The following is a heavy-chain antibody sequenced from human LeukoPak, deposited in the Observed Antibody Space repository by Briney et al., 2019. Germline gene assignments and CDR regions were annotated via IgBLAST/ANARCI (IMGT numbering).Heavy chain of an antibody. Sequence: SETLSLTCAVYGGSFSGYYWSWIRQPPGKGLEWIGEINHSGSTNYNPSLKSRVTISVDTSKNHFSLKLSSVTAADTAVYYCARVWNYDFWSGYTPLYMDVWGKGTTVTVSS. D-gene: IGHD3-3*01. J-gene: IGHJ6*03. V-gene: IGHV4-34*01. CDR1: GGSFSGYY. CDR2: INHSGST. CDR3: ARVWNYDFWSGYTPLYMDV.